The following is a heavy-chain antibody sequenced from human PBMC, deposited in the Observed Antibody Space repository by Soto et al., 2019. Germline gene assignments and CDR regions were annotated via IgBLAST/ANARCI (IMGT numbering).Heavy chain of an antibody. J-gene: IGHJ4*02. V-gene: IGHV3-9*01. Sequence: GGSLRLSCAASGFTFDDYAMHWVRQAPGKGLEWVSGISGSSGSTCYADSVKGRFTISRDNAKNTLYLQMNSLRAEDTAVYYCAKDPRDFWSGYPQYFDYWGQGTLVTVSS. CDR3: AKDPRDFWSGYPQYFDY. CDR1: GFTFDDYA. CDR2: ISGSSGST. D-gene: IGHD3-3*01.